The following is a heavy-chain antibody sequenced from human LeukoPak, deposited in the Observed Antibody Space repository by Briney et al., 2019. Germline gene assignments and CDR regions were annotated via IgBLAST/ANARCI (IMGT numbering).Heavy chain of an antibody. CDR2: ISWDGGST. CDR3: AKDASGYSSSWYFDY. CDR1: GFTFDDYT. D-gene: IGHD6-13*01. V-gene: IGHV3-43*01. J-gene: IGHJ4*02. Sequence: GGSLRLSCAASGFTFDDYTMHWVRQAPGKGLEWVSLISWDGGSTYYADSVKGRFTISRDNSKNSLYLQMNSLRTEDTALYYCAKDASGYSSSWYFDYWGQGTLVTASS.